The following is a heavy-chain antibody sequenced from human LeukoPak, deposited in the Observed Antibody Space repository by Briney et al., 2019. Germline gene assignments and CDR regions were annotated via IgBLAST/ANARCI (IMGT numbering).Heavy chain of an antibody. CDR1: GFTFNSYG. J-gene: IGHJ6*02. CDR2: IWYDGSNE. CDR3: AGDYGEYYYGMDV. V-gene: IGHV3-33*01. Sequence: PGGSLRLSCAASGFTFNSYGMHWVRQAPGKGLEWVAVIWYDGSNEYYADSVKGRFTISRDNSKNTLYLRMNSLRAEDTAVYYCAGDYGEYYYGMDVWGQGTTVTVSS. D-gene: IGHD4-17*01.